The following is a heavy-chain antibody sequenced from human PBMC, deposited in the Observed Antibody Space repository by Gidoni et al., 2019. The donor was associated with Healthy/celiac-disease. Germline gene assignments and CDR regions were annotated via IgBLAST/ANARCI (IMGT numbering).Heavy chain of an antibody. CDR1: GFTVSSNY. Sequence: EVQLVESGGGLVQPGGSLRLSCAASGFTVSSNYMCWVRQAPGKGLEWVSVIYSGGSTYYADSVKGRFTISRDNSKNTLYLQMKSLRAEDTAVYYCARGAGGDCFTYWGQGTLVTVSS. V-gene: IGHV3-66*01. D-gene: IGHD2-21*02. CDR3: ARGAGGDCFTY. J-gene: IGHJ4*02. CDR2: IYSGGST.